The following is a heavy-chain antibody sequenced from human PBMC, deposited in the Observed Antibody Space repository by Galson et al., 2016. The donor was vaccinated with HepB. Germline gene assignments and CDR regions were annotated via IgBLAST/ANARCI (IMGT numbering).Heavy chain of an antibody. D-gene: IGHD3-10*01. CDR2: VNHRGTT. Sequence: ETLSLTCTVSGESLSGYFWSWIRQPPGKGLEWIGEVNHRGTTTYDPSLESRVTISADTSKNQFSLNLSSVTAADTAVYFCARDGFPGFGSFFDYWGHGALVTVSS. CDR3: ARDGFPGFGSFFDY. V-gene: IGHV4-34*01. J-gene: IGHJ4*01. CDR1: GESLSGYF.